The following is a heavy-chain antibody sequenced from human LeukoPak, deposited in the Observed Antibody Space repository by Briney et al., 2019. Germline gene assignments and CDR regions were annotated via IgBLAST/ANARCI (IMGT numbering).Heavy chain of an antibody. V-gene: IGHV3-48*01. CDR2: ISSSSSTI. Sequence: PGGSLRLSCAASGFTFSSYSMNWVRQAPGKGLEWVSYISSSSSTIYYADSVKGRFTISRDNSKNTLYLQMNSLRAEDTAVYYCAKEGARITMVRGAPFDYWGQGTLVTVSS. CDR3: AKEGARITMVRGAPFDY. J-gene: IGHJ4*02. D-gene: IGHD3-10*01. CDR1: GFTFSSYS.